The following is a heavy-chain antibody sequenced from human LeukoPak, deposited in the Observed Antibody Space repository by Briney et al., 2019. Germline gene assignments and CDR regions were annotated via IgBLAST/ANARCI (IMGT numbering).Heavy chain of an antibody. D-gene: IGHD5-18*01. Sequence: SETLSLTCSVSGGSVSTNYWNWIRQTPGMGLEWIGHISNGRTDYNPSLKSRVTISVDTSKNQFSLKLTSVTAADTAVYYCARDKAHSYGRYFDPWGQGALVIVSS. CDR3: ARDKAHSYGRYFDP. J-gene: IGHJ5*02. CDR2: ISNGRT. V-gene: IGHV4-59*02. CDR1: GGSVSTNY.